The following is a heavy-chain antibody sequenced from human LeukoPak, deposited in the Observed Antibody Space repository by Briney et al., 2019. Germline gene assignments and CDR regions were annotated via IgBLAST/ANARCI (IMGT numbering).Heavy chain of an antibody. J-gene: IGHJ3*02. Sequence: SETLSLTCTVSGGSISSSSYYWSWIRQPAGKGLEWIGRFYARGNTNYNPSLKSRVTMSVDTSKNQLSLKLTSVTAADTAVYYCARELITKADASDIWGQGTMVTVSS. D-gene: IGHD1-20*01. CDR2: FYARGNT. CDR1: GGSISSSSYY. V-gene: IGHV4-61*02. CDR3: ARELITKADASDI.